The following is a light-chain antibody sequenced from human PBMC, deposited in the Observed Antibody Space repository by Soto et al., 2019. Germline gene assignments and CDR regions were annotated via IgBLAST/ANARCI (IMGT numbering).Light chain of an antibody. CDR1: QSVLFSPNNNNY. J-gene: IGKJ1*01. V-gene: IGKV4-1*01. Sequence: DIVMTQSPDSLAVSLGERATINCKSSQSVLFSPNNNNYLAWYQQKPGQPPKLLISWATTRESGVPDRFSGSGSGTDFPLSISSLQAQDVAYYYCHQYHSAQHPLGQGTKVALK. CDR3: HQYHSAQHP. CDR2: WAT.